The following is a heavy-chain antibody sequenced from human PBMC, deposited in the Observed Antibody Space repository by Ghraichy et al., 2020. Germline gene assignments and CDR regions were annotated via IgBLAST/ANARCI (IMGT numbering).Heavy chain of an antibody. CDR1: GGSFSGYY. Sequence: SETLSLTCAVYGGSFSGYYWSWIRQPPGKGLEWIGEINHSGSTNYNPSLKSRVTISVDTSKNQFSLNLTSVTAADTAVYYCARYHYYYYGMDVWGQGTTVTVSS. V-gene: IGHV4-34*01. D-gene: IGHD2-2*01. J-gene: IGHJ6*02. CDR2: INHSGST. CDR3: ARYHYYYYGMDV.